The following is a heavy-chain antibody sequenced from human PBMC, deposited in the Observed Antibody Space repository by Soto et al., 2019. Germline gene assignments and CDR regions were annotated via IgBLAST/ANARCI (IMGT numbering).Heavy chain of an antibody. CDR3: ARVFSGYSSSWVDFDY. D-gene: IGHD6-13*01. V-gene: IGHV1-8*01. CDR2: MNPNSGNT. Sequence: ASVKVSCTASGYTFTSYDINWVRQATGQGLEWMGWMNPNSGNTGYAQKFQGRVTMTRNTSISTAYMELSSLRSEDTAVYYCARVFSGYSSSWVDFDYWGQGTLVTVSS. CDR1: GYTFTSYD. J-gene: IGHJ4*02.